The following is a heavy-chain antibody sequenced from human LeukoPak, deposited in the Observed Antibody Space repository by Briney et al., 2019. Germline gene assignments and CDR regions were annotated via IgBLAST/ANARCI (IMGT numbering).Heavy chain of an antibody. V-gene: IGHV4-59*01. D-gene: IGHD2-15*01. J-gene: IGHJ3*02. CDR3: ARDHPGGNDAFDI. Sequence: PSETLSLTCTVSGGSLSSYYWSWIRQPPGKGLEWIGYIYYSGSTNYNPSLKSRVTISVDASKNQFSLKLSSVTAADTAVYYCARDHPGGNDAFDIWGQGTMVTVSS. CDR2: IYYSGST. CDR1: GGSLSSYY.